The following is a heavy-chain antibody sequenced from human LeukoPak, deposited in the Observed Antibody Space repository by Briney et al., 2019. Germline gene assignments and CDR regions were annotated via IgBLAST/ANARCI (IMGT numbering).Heavy chain of an antibody. Sequence: PGGSLRLSCAASGFTFDDYAMHWVRQAPGKGLEWVSLISWDGGSTYYAGSVKGRFTISRDNAKNSLYLQMNSLRAEDTAVYYRARGELSSSGTYDAFDIWGQGTMVTVSS. D-gene: IGHD6-6*01. CDR1: GFTFDDYA. V-gene: IGHV3-43D*03. J-gene: IGHJ3*02. CDR2: ISWDGGST. CDR3: ARGELSSSGTYDAFDI.